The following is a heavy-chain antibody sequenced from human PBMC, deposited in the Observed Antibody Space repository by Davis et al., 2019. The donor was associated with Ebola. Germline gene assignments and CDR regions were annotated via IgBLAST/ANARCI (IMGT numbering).Heavy chain of an antibody. CDR1: GFIFSSNA. CDR3: ATSRYFYDSLGYYFDY. Sequence: GESLKISCAASGFIFSSNAMSWVRQAPGKGLEWVSAISGNAVSTHYADSVKGRFTMSRDNSKNTLYLQMDSLRAEDTAVYYCATSRYFYDSLGYYFDYWGQGALVTVSS. D-gene: IGHD3-22*01. V-gene: IGHV3-23*01. J-gene: IGHJ4*02. CDR2: ISGNAVST.